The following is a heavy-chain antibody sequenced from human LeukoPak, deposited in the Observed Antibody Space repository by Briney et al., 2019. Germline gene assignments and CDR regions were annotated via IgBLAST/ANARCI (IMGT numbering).Heavy chain of an antibody. V-gene: IGHV4-59*08. CDR1: SGSISNDY. D-gene: IGHD2-21*02. Sequence: PSETLSLTCTVSSGSISNDYWSWIRQPPGKGLEWIGFIYYSGSTKYNPSLESRVTISVDTSKNQFSLNLNSVTAADTAVYYCARHLRGMMTCFDHWGQGTLVTVSS. J-gene: IGHJ4*02. CDR3: ARHLRGMMTCFDH. CDR2: IYYSGST.